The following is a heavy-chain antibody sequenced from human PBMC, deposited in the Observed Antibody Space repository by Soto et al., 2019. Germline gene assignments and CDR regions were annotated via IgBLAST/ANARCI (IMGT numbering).Heavy chain of an antibody. Sequence: GGSLRLSCVASGFTFDTYGIHWVRQAPGKGLQWVALISYEGSNTYYADSVRGRFTISRDNSKNTLYLQMNTLRPEDTGVYYCARVTPGNNLYYFSGLDFWGQGTSVTVSS. D-gene: IGHD1-1*01. CDR3: ARVTPGNNLYYFSGLDF. CDR2: ISYEGSNT. J-gene: IGHJ6*02. V-gene: IGHV3-30-3*01. CDR1: GFTFDTYG.